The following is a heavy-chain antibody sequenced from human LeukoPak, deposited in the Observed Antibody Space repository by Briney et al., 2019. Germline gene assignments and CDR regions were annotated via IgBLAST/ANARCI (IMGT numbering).Heavy chain of an antibody. CDR2: ISSSSSYI. V-gene: IGHV3-21*01. Sequence: PGGSLRLSCAASGFTFSSYSMNWVRQAPGKGLEWVSSISSSSSYIYYADSVKGRFTISRDNAKNSLYLQMNSLRAEDTAVYYCAREKTARLDGSGSYYPYYFDYWGQGTLVTVSS. CDR3: AREKTARLDGSGSYYPYYFDY. CDR1: GFTFSSYS. J-gene: IGHJ4*02. D-gene: IGHD3-10*01.